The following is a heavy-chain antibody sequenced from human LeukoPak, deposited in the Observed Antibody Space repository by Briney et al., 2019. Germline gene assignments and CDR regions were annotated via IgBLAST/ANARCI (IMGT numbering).Heavy chain of an antibody. J-gene: IGHJ4*02. CDR1: GITFDDYV. Sequence: GGSLRLSCVASGITFDDYVLHWVRQGPGKGLEWVSVIDWDGDNPYYGDSVKGRFIISRDTSKNSLYLEMHSLRPEDTALYYCAMGASTSKWPRAPLDYWGQGTLVIVSS. CDR2: IDWDGDNP. V-gene: IGHV3-43D*03. D-gene: IGHD2-2*01. CDR3: AMGASTSKWPRAPLDY.